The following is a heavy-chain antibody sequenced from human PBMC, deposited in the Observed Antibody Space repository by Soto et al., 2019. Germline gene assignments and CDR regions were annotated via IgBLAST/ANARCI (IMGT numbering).Heavy chain of an antibody. Sequence: PSETLSLTCTVSGGSVNSGSYSWSWIRQPPRKGLEWIGYIYYSGSTNYNPSLKSRVTISVDTSKNQFSLRLNSVTAADTAVYYCARSLGRYYYYGMDVWGQGTTVTVSS. CDR3: ARSLGRYYYYGMDV. CDR2: IYYSGST. V-gene: IGHV4-61*01. J-gene: IGHJ6*02. CDR1: GGSVNSGSYS. D-gene: IGHD7-27*01.